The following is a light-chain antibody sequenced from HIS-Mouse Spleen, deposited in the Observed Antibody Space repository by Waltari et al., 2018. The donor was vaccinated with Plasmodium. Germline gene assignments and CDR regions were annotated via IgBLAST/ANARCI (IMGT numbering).Light chain of an antibody. CDR1: QSVSSN. CDR3: QQYNNWSFT. J-gene: IGKJ3*01. Sequence: EIVMTQSPAPLSVSPGERATLSCRASQSVSSNLAWYQQKPGQAPRLLIYGASTRATGIPARFSGSGSGTEFTLNISSLQSEDFAVYYCQQYNNWSFTFGPGTKVDIK. V-gene: IGKV3-15*01. CDR2: GAS.